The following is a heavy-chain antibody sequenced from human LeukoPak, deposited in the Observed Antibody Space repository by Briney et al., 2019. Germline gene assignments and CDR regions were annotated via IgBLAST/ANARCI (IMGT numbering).Heavy chain of an antibody. J-gene: IGHJ6*03. D-gene: IGHD3-3*01. CDR2: ISSSSSYI. Sequence: SGGSLRLSCAASGFTFSSYSMNWVRQAPGKGLEWVSSISSSSSYIYYADSVKGRFTISRDNAKNSLYLQMNSLRAEDTAVYYCANGRFSPYYYYYMDVWGKGTTVTVSS. CDR1: GFTFSSYS. CDR3: ANGRFSPYYYYYMDV. V-gene: IGHV3-21*01.